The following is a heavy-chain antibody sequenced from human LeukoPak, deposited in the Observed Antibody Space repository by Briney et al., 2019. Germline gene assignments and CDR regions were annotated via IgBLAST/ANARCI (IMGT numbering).Heavy chain of an antibody. CDR2: IYYSGST. Sequence: KPSETLSLTCTVSGGSISSYYWSWIRQPPGKGLEWIGYIYYSGSTNYNPSLKSRVTISVDTSKSQFSLKLSSVTAADTAVYYCAREQLVPSPPYNWFDPWGQGTLVTVSS. V-gene: IGHV4-59*01. CDR1: GGSISSYY. D-gene: IGHD6-13*01. J-gene: IGHJ5*02. CDR3: AREQLVPSPPYNWFDP.